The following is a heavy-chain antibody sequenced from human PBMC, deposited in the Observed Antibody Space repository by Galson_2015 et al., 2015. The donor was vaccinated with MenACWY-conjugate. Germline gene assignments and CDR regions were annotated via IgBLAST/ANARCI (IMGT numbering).Heavy chain of an antibody. CDR2: IHYSETT. D-gene: IGHD3-10*01. Sequence: ATLSLTCTVSGGSIYGDAYWWAWIRQPPGKGLEWIASIHYSETTHYSPSLKSRVSISVDTSKNQFSLKLSSVTAADTTVYYCARLPRGINLMVEGSWGQGILVTVSS. J-gene: IGHJ5*02. CDR3: ARLPRGINLMVEGS. CDR1: GGSIYGDAYW. V-gene: IGHV4-39*01.